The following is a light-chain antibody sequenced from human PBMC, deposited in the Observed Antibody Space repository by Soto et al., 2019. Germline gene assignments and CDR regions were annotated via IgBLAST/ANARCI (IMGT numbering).Light chain of an antibody. CDR1: QTISTW. V-gene: IGKV1-33*01. CDR3: QQYDNLPQT. CDR2: DAS. Sequence: DIQVTQSPPTLSASVGDRVTITCRASQTISTWMAWYQQKPGKAPKLLIYDASNLETGVPSRFSGSGSGTHFTFTISSLQPEDIATYYCQQYDNLPQTFGQGTKVDIK. J-gene: IGKJ1*01.